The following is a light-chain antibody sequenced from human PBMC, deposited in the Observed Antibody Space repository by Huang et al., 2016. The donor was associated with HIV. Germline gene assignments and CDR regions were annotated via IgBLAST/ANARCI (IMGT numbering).Light chain of an antibody. CDR3: QQYTNWLLS. Sequence: EIVMTQFPATLSVSPGERVTLSCRANRSVSTTLACDQQRQGQAPRLLIYGSSTSAPGIPARFSGSGSVTDFSLTISSLQSEDFAVYYCQQYTNWLLSFGGGTRVDI. CDR1: RSVSTT. V-gene: IGKV3-15*01. J-gene: IGKJ4*01. CDR2: GSS.